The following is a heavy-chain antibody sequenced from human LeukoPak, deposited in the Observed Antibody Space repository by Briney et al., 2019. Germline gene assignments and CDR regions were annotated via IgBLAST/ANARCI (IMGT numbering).Heavy chain of an antibody. Sequence: GRSLRLSCAASGFTFNNYALSWVRQAPGKGLEWVSAIHKTGDYTYYTDSVKGRFTISRDSSKSMLYLEMNSLRDEDTAIYYCAKELGHALPLDYWGQGTLVTVSS. CDR3: AKELGHALPLDY. D-gene: IGHD2-2*01. CDR1: GFTFNNYA. CDR2: IHKTGDYT. V-gene: IGHV3-23*01. J-gene: IGHJ4*02.